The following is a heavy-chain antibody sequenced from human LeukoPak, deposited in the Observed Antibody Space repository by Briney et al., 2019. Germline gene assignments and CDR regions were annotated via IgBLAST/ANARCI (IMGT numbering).Heavy chain of an antibody. CDR2: IYYSGST. CDR3: ARHRNNYYGSGSYLDY. J-gene: IGHJ4*02. D-gene: IGHD3-10*01. V-gene: IGHV4-39*01. Sequence: SETLSLTCTVSGGSISSSSYYWGWIRQPPGKGLEWIGSIYYSGSTYYNPSLKSRVTISVDTSKNQFSLKLSSVTAADTAVYYCARHRNNYYGSGSYLDYWGQGTLVTVSS. CDR1: GGSISSSSYY.